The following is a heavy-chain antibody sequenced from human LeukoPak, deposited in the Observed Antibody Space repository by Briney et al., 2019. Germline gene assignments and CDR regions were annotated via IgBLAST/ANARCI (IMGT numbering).Heavy chain of an antibody. D-gene: IGHD5-18*01. CDR1: GGSFSGYY. CDR2: INHSGST. Sequence: SETLSLTCAVYGGSFSGYYWSWIRQPPGKGLEWIGEINHSGSTNYNPSLKSLVTISVDTSKNQFSLKLSSVTAADTAVYYCARARGYSYGHLPFRYWGQGTLVTVSS. V-gene: IGHV4-34*01. CDR3: ARARGYSYGHLPFRY. J-gene: IGHJ4*02.